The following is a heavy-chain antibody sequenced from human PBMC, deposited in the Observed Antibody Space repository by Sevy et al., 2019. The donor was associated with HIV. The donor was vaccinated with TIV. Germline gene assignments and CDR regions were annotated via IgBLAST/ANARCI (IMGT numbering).Heavy chain of an antibody. J-gene: IGHJ6*02. V-gene: IGHV4-39*01. D-gene: IGHD6-19*01. CDR2: IYYSGGT. CDR1: GGSISSSSYY. CDR3: ARPGIAVAGTFSYYGMDV. Sequence: SETLSLTCTVSGGSISSSSYYWGWIRQPPGKGLEWIGSIYYSGGTYYNPSLKSRVTISVDTSKNQFSLKLSSVTAADTAVYYCARPGIAVAGTFSYYGMDVWGQGTTVTVSS.